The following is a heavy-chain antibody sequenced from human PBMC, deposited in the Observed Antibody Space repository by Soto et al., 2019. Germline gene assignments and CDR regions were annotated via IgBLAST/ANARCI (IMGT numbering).Heavy chain of an antibody. V-gene: IGHV1-69*13. D-gene: IGHD3-22*01. CDR2: IIPIFGTA. CDR1: GGTFSSYA. J-gene: IGHJ4*02. CDR3: ARHQTYYYDSSGYYLNSYFDY. Sequence: ASVKVSCKASGGTFSSYAISWVRQAPGQGLEWMGGIIPIFGTANYAQKFQGRVTITADESTSTAYMELSSLRSEDTAVYYCARHQTYYYDSSGYYLNSYFDYWGQGTLDTVSS.